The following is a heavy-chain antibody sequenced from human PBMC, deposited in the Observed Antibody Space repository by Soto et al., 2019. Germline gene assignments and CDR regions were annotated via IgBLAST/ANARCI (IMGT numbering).Heavy chain of an antibody. Sequence: PXESLKLTWRTSGYRFPTYLVASVLQGPGKGLEWMGAVYPGDSDTKYSPSFQGHVTISADRSIGTAFLQWSSLKASDTAMYYRARRAGGNLYYYFGMDVCGQGTTVTVSS. CDR3: ARRAGGNLYYYFGMDV. CDR2: VYPGDSDT. D-gene: IGHD2-15*01. V-gene: IGHV5-51*01. J-gene: IGHJ6*02. CDR1: GYRFPTYL.